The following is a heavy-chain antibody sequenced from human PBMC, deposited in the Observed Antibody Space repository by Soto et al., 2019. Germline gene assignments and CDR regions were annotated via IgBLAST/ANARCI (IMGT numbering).Heavy chain of an antibody. Sequence: PAETLSLTCTVSGDSISSYCWNWIRQPAGKGLEWIGRIDASGNSNYNPSLKSRVTMSVDTSKKQFSLKVTSVTAADTAVYYCARYSSNWFQTEGMDVWGPGTTLTVYS. CDR2: IDASGNS. J-gene: IGHJ6*02. V-gene: IGHV4-4*07. CDR1: GDSISSYC. CDR3: ARYSSNWFQTEGMDV. D-gene: IGHD6-13*01.